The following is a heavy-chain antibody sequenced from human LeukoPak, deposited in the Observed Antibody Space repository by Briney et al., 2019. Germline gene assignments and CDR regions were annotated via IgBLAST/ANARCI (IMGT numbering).Heavy chain of an antibody. J-gene: IGHJ4*02. Sequence: PGRSLRLSCAASGFTFSSYGMHWVRQAPGKGLEWVAVIWYDGSNKYYADSVKGRFTISRDNSKDTLYLQMNSLRAEDTAVYYCARERGRFDYWGQGTLVTVSS. V-gene: IGHV3-33*01. CDR2: IWYDGSNK. CDR1: GFTFSSYG. D-gene: IGHD3-10*01. CDR3: ARERGRFDY.